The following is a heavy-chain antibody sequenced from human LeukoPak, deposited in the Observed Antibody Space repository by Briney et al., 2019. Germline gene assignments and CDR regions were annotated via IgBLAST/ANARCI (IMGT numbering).Heavy chain of an antibody. D-gene: IGHD6-13*01. J-gene: IGHJ4*02. CDR3: AKDRRQLANFDY. CDR2: FGGGGGPT. CDR1: GFTFSSYG. V-gene: IGHV3-23*01. Sequence: GGSPRLSCVASGFTFSSYGMSWVRQAPGKGLEWVSGFGGGGGPTYYADSVKGRFTISRDNSKNTLYLQTNSLRADDTAVYYCAKDRRQLANFDYWGQGTLVTVSS.